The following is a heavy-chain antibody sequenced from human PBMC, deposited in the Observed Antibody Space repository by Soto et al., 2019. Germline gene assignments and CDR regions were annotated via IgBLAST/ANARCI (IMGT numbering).Heavy chain of an antibody. D-gene: IGHD6-13*01. J-gene: IGHJ4*02. CDR3: ASHLYSSSWYSVDY. Sequence: PSETLSLTCTVSGGSSSSTTYYWRWIRQSPGKGLEWIGNIYSGGNTNYNPSLKSRVTISVDTSKNQFSLKLSSVTAADTAVYYCASHLYSSSWYSVDYWGQGTLVTVS. CDR1: GGSSSSTTYY. CDR2: IYSGGNT. V-gene: IGHV4-39*01.